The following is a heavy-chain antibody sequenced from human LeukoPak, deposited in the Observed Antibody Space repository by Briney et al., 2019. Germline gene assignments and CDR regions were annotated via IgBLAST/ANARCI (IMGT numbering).Heavy chain of an antibody. D-gene: IGHD4-11*01. J-gene: IGHJ5*02. V-gene: IGHV4-59*08. CDR2: IYFSGST. CDR1: GGSISSYY. Sequence: SETLSLTCTVSGGSISSYYWSWIRQPPGKRLEWIGYIYFSGSTNYNPSLKSRVTISVDTSKNQFSLKLSSVTAADTAVYYCARGGFTVTTNWFDPWGQGTLVTVSS. CDR3: ARGGFTVTTNWFDP.